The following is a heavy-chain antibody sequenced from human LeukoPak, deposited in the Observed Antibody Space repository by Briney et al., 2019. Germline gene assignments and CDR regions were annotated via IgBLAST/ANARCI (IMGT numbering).Heavy chain of an antibody. CDR2: IYYSGTT. D-gene: IGHD3-10*01. CDR3: ARGGFYGHPFEF. J-gene: IGHJ4*02. V-gene: IGHV4-39*07. CDR1: GGSISNSIYY. Sequence: PSETLSLTCTFSGGSISNSIYYWGWIRQPPEKGLEWIGSIYYSGTTSYNPSLESRVTISVDASNNQVSLKLNSVTAADTAVYFCARGGFYGHPFEFGGQGTLVAVSS.